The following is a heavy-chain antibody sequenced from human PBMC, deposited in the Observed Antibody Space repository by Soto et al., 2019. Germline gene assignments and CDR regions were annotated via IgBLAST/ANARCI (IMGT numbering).Heavy chain of an antibody. J-gene: IGHJ4*02. D-gene: IGHD2-15*01. CDR3: AKDVISIWDCSGGSCYSYYFDY. V-gene: IGHV3-23*01. CDR1: GFTFSSYA. CDR2: ISGSGGST. Sequence: GGSLRLSCAASGFTFSSYAMSWVRQAPGKGLEWVSAISGSGGSTYYADSVKGRFTISRDNSKNTLYLQMNSLRAEDTAVYYCAKDVISIWDCSGGSCYSYYFDYWGQGTLVTVSS.